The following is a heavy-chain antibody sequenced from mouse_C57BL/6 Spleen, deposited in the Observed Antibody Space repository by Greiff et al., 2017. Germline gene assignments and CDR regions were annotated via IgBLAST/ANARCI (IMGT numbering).Heavy chain of an antibody. CDR1: GFTFSSYA. Sequence: EVKLMESGGGLVKPGGSLKLSCAASGFTFSSYAMSWVRQTPEQRLEWVATISDGGSYTYYPDNVKGRFTISRDNAKNNLYLQMSHLKAEDTAMYYCARDRRTGAWFAYWGQGTLVTVSA. J-gene: IGHJ3*01. V-gene: IGHV5-4*01. CDR2: ISDGGSYT. D-gene: IGHD4-1*01. CDR3: ARDRRTGAWFAY.